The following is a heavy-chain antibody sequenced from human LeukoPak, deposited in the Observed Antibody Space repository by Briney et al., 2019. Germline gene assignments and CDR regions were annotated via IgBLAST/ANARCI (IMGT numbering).Heavy chain of an antibody. V-gene: IGHV1-69*05. CDR3: ARDLEVRGTYYYYYMDV. J-gene: IGHJ6*03. D-gene: IGHD3-10*01. Sequence: ASVKVSCKASGGTFISYAISWVRQAPGQGLEWMGGIIPIFGTANYAQKFQGRVTVTTDESTSTAYMELSSLRSEDTAVYYCARDLEVRGTYYYYYMDVWGKGTTVTVSS. CDR2: IIPIFGTA. CDR1: GGTFISYA.